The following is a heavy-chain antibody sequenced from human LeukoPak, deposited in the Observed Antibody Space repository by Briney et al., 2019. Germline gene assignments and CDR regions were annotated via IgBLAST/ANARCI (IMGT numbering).Heavy chain of an antibody. CDR2: ISSSSSYI. CDR1: GFTFSSYS. J-gene: IGHJ4*02. D-gene: IGHD2-2*01. CDR3: ARDSCSSTSCHIDY. Sequence: GGSLRLSXAASGFTFSSYSMNWVRQAPGKGLEWVSSISSSSSYIYYADSVKGRFTISRDNAKNSLYLQMNSLRAEDTAVYYCARDSCSSTSCHIDYWGQGTLVTVSS. V-gene: IGHV3-21*01.